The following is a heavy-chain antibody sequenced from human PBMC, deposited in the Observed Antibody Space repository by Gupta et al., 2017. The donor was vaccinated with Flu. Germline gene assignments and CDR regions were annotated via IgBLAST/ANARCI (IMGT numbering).Heavy chain of an antibody. CDR2: INRKGGST. CDR1: YA. V-gene: IGHV3-23*01. Sequence: YAMSWVRQAPGKGLQWISGINRKGGSTYYADSVRGRFTVSRDTSENTFDLQRNSLRAEDTASEYWAKDLYAGPGALDAWGRGTLGTGSS. CDR3: AKDLYAGPGALDA. J-gene: IGHJ5*02. D-gene: IGHD2-2*01.